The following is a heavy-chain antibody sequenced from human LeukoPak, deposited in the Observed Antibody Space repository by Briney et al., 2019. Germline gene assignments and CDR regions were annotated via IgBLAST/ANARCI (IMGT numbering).Heavy chain of an antibody. CDR1: GGSFSGYY. J-gene: IGHJ4*02. CDR3: ARGVVPKFCSSTSCYRYYFDY. V-gene: IGHV4-34*01. CDR2: INHSGST. D-gene: IGHD2-2*01. Sequence: SETLSLTCAVYGGSFSGYYWSWIRQPPGKGLEWIGEINHSGSTNYNPSLKSRVTISVDTSKNQFSLKLSSVTAADTAVYYCARGVVPKFCSSTSCYRYYFDYWGQGTLVTVST.